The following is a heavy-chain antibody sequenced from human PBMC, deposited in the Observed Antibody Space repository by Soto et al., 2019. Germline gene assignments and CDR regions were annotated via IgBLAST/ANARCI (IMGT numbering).Heavy chain of an antibody. CDR3: AKDYAGRGPFDP. D-gene: IGHD2-2*01. J-gene: IGHJ5*02. Sequence: SETLSLTCTISGGSFGTNYWSWIRQAPGKGLEWIGYTYHTGSTKYNPSLKSRATISVDTSKNQFSLTLNSAAAADTAVYYCAKDYAGRGPFDPWGQGILVTVSS. CDR2: TYHTGST. CDR1: GGSFGTNY. V-gene: IGHV4-59*13.